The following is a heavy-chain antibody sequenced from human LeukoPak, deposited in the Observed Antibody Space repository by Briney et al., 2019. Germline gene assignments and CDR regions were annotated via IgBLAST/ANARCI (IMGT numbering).Heavy chain of an antibody. CDR3: ASLTYYGYVWGSYRYGYYFDY. Sequence: SETLSLTCTVSGASIGSYYWSWNRQPPGKGLEWIGYFDDSGRTNYNPSLKSRVTISVDRSKNQFSLKLSSVTAADTAVYYCASLTYYGYVWGSYRYGYYFDYWGQGTLVTVSS. V-gene: IGHV4-59*12. CDR2: FDDSGRT. CDR1: GASIGSYY. J-gene: IGHJ4*02. D-gene: IGHD3-16*02.